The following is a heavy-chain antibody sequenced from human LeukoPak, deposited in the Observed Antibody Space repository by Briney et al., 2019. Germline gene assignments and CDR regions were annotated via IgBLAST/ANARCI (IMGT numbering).Heavy chain of an antibody. CDR3: ARESSNSLYMDV. CDR1: GITVGSSY. V-gene: IGHV3-53*01. Sequence: AGSLRLSCAASGITVGSSYMYWVRQAPGKGLEYVSAIHSGGTTYYADSVKGRFTISRDNSKNTLFLQMNSLRADDTAVYHCARESSNSLYMDVWGKGTTVTVSS. CDR2: IHSGGTT. J-gene: IGHJ6*03. D-gene: IGHD4-11*01.